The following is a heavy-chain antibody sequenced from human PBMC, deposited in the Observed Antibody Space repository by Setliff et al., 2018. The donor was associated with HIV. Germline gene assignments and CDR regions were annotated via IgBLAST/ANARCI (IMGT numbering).Heavy chain of an antibody. J-gene: IGHJ4*02. CDR1: GYTFTDYY. V-gene: IGHV1-2*02. Sequence: ASVKVSCKASGYTFTDYYIHWVRQAPGQGLEWMGWINPNSSDTNYAQKFQGRVTMTRDTSISTAYMELSSLRSEDTAVYYCARAVNIRNGEFDYWGQGTLVTVSS. CDR3: ARAVNIRNGEFDY. D-gene: IGHD3-3*01. CDR2: INPNSSDT.